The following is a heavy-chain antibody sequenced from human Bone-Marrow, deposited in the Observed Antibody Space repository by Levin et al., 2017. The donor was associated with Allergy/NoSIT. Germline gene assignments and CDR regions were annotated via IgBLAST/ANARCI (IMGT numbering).Heavy chain of an antibody. J-gene: IGHJ4*02. CDR1: GGSFSSSGSY. V-gene: IGHV4-39*01. CDR2: INYSGNT. Sequence: PSETLSLTCTVSGGSFSGGSFSSSGSYWGWIRQPPGKGLEWVGTINYSGNTFYVPSLESRVTISLDKSKNQFSLRLPSVTAADTAVYYCARQSPVVDYGLDCWGQGTLVTVSS. D-gene: IGHD4/OR15-4a*01. CDR3: ARQSPVVDYGLDC.